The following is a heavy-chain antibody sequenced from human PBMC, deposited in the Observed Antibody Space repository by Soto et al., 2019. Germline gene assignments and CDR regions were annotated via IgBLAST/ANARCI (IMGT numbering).Heavy chain of an antibody. D-gene: IGHD3-3*01. V-gene: IGHV4-39*01. CDR2: IYYSGST. CDR3: AGDDNLTYIFGVAPPGAFDI. CDR1: GGSISSSSYY. J-gene: IGHJ3*02. Sequence: QLQLQESGPGLVKPSETLSLTCTVSGGSISSSSYYWGWIRQPPGKGLEWIGSIYYSGSTYYNPSLKSRVTISVDTSKNQFSLKLSSVTAADTAVYYCAGDDNLTYIFGVAPPGAFDIWGQGTMVTVSS.